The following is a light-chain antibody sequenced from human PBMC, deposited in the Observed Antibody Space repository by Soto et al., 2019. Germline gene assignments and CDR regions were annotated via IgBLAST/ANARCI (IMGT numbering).Light chain of an antibody. V-gene: IGKV3-20*01. CDR1: QSVTSSY. Sequence: EVVLTQSPGTLSLSPGERATLSCKASQSVTSSYLAWYQQKFGQAPRLLIYSASSRAAGVPDRFSGSGSGADSSLTISRLEPEDFAVYYCQHFGSSPWTFGQGTKLEIK. CDR3: QHFGSSPWT. CDR2: SAS. J-gene: IGKJ1*01.